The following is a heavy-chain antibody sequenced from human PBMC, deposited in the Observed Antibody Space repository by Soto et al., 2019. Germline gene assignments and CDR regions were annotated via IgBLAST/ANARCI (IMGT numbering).Heavy chain of an antibody. Sequence: GGSLRLSCAASGFTFSSYSMNWVRQAPGKGLEWVSSISSSSSYIYYADSVKGRFTISRDNAKNPLYLQMNSLRAEDTAVYYCARDRDDYGENWFDPWGQGTLVTVSS. CDR3: ARDRDDYGENWFDP. J-gene: IGHJ5*02. V-gene: IGHV3-21*01. CDR1: GFTFSSYS. D-gene: IGHD4-17*01. CDR2: ISSSSSYI.